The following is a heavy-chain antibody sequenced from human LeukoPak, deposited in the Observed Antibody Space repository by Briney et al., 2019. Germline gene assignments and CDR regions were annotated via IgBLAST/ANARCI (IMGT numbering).Heavy chain of an antibody. CDR2: IYTSGST. CDR1: GGSISSSSYY. Sequence: SSETLSLTCTVSGGSISSSSYYWGWIRQPPGKGLEWIGRIYTSGSTNYNPSLKSRVTISVDTSKNQFSLNLSSVTAADTAVYYCAREDTRELLNYWGQGTLVTVSS. V-gene: IGHV4-39*07. J-gene: IGHJ4*02. CDR3: AREDTRELLNY. D-gene: IGHD1-26*01.